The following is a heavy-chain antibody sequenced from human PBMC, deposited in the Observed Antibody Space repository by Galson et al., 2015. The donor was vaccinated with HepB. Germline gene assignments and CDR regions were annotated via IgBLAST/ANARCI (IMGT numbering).Heavy chain of an antibody. CDR3: ASLGYCNGSDCYRVS. V-gene: IGHV4-4*02. D-gene: IGHD2-15*01. CDR1: ARPLNSRNR. J-gene: IGHJ5*02. CDR2: LYRRGIA. Sequence: LSLPCAVPARPLNSRNRRRWVRQPPGQGLERLGALYRRGIAHYHPPLPSRATISADHSNTQFSPELRSVTAADTDLYYCASLGYCNGSDCYRVSWGQGTLVTVSS.